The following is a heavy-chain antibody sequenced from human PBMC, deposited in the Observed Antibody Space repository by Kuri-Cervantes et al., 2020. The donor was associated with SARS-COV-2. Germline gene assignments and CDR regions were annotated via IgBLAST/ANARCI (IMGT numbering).Heavy chain of an antibody. J-gene: IGHJ4*02. D-gene: IGHD3-10*01. CDR1: GYTFTGYY. CDR3: ARSFTMARGGPIH. Sequence: ASVKVSCKASGYTFTGYYMHWVRQAPGQGLEWMGWINPNSGGTNYAQKFQGRVTMTRDTSISTAYMELSRLRSDDTAVYYCARSFTMARGGPIHWGQGTLVTDSS. CDR2: INPNSGGT. V-gene: IGHV1-2*02.